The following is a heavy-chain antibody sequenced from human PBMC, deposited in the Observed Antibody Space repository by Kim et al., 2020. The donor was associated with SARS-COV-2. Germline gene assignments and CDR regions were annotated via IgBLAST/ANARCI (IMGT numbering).Heavy chain of an antibody. J-gene: IGHJ4*02. CDR2: IGFDGTNK. CDR1: GFTFDFFG. Sequence: GGSLRLSCAASGFTFDFFGMHWVRQAPGKGLEWLAVIGFDGTNKYYADSLQDRFTISRDNAKRTLYLEITNLRLEDTAVYYCTKEITEFVSRTGPFADWGQGTLVTVSS. CDR3: TKEITEFVSRTGPFAD. V-gene: IGHV3-30*18. D-gene: IGHD3-10*02.